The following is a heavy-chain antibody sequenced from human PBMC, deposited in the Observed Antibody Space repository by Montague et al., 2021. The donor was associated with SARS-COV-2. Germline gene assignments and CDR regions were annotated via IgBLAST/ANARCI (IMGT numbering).Heavy chain of an antibody. CDR3: ARKELKYTSIWSTGGNWFDP. Sequence: SETLSLTCTVSGGSISSSSYYWGWIRQPPGKGLGWIGIIYYSGRTYYNPSLKSRVTISVDTSKNQFSLKLSSVTAADTAVYYCARKELKYTSIWSTGGNWFDPWGQGTLVTVSS. V-gene: IGHV4-39*01. D-gene: IGHD6-13*01. J-gene: IGHJ5*02. CDR2: IYYSGRT. CDR1: GGSISSSSYY.